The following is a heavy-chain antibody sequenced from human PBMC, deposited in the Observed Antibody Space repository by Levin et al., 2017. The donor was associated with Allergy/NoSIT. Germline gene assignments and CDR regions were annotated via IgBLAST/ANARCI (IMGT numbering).Heavy chain of an antibody. J-gene: IGHJ4*02. CDR1: GFTFSGSA. D-gene: IGHD4-17*01. Sequence: PGGSLRLSCAASGFTFSGSAMHWVRQASGKGLEWVGRIRSKANSYATAYAASVKGRFTISRDDSKNTAYLQMNSLKTEDTAVYYCTRLLNYGDKFDYWGQGTLVTVSS. V-gene: IGHV3-73*01. CDR2: IRSKANSYAT. CDR3: TRLLNYGDKFDY.